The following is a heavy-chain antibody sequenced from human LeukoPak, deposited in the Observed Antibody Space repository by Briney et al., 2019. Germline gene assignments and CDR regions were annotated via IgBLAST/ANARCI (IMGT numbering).Heavy chain of an antibody. CDR2: ISGSGGST. V-gene: IGHV3-23*01. Sequence: PGGSLRLSCAASGFTFSSNYMSWVRQAPGKGLEWVSAISGSGGSTYYADSVKGRFTISRDNSKNTLYLQMNSLRAEDTAVYYCATPPTIFGVVVDYWGQGTLVTVSS. CDR1: GFTFSSNY. D-gene: IGHD3-3*01. CDR3: ATPPTIFGVVVDY. J-gene: IGHJ4*02.